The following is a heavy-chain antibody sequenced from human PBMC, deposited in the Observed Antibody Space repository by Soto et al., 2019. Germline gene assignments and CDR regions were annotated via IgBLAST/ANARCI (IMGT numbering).Heavy chain of an antibody. J-gene: IGHJ4*02. CDR3: ARRVRRLRTFQHYFDY. Sequence: PSETLSLTCTVSGGSISSSSYYWGWIRQPPGKGLEWIGSIYYSGSTYYNPSLKSRVTISVDTSKNQFSLKLSSVTAADTAVYYCARRVRRLRTFQHYFDYWGQGTLVTVSS. CDR1: GGSISSSSYY. D-gene: IGHD4-17*01. V-gene: IGHV4-39*01. CDR2: IYYSGST.